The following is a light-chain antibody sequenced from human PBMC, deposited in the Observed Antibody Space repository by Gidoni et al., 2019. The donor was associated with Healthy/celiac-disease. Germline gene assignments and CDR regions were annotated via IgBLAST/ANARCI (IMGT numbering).Light chain of an antibody. Sequence: QSALTQPPSASGSPGQSVTISCTGTSSDVGGYNYVSWYQQHPDKAPKLMIYEVSKRPSGVPDRFSGSKSGNTASLTVSGLQAEDEADYYCSSYAGSNPGVFGTGTKVTVL. J-gene: IGLJ1*01. CDR1: SSDVGGYNY. CDR3: SSYAGSNPGV. V-gene: IGLV2-8*01. CDR2: EVS.